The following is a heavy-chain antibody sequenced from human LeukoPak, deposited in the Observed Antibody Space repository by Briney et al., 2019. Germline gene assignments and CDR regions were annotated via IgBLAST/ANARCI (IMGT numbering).Heavy chain of an antibody. CDR3: ARSSSSQSLEFDP. V-gene: IGHV4-59*01. CDR2: IYYSGST. D-gene: IGHD2-2*01. J-gene: IGHJ5*02. CDR1: GGSISGYY. Sequence: SETLSLTCTVSGGSISGYYWSWIRQPPGKGLEWIGYIYYSGSTNYNPSPKNRVTISVDTSKNQFSLKLRSVTAADTAVYYCARSSSSQSLEFDPWGQGTLVTVSS.